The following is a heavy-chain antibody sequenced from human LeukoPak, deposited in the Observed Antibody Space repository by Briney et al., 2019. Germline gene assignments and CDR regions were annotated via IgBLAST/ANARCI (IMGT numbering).Heavy chain of an antibody. J-gene: IGHJ4*02. D-gene: IGHD6-19*01. Sequence: PGGSLRLSCAASGFTVSSNYMSWVRQAPGKGLEWVSVIYSGGSTYYADSVKGRFTISRDNAKNSLYLQMNSLRAEDTAVYYCARDRGISGWPFDYWGQGTLVTVSS. CDR3: ARDRGISGWPFDY. CDR1: GFTVSSNY. V-gene: IGHV3-53*01. CDR2: IYSGGST.